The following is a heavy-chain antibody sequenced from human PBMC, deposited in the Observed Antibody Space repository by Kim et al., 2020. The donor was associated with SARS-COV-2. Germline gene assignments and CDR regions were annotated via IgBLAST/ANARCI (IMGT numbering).Heavy chain of an antibody. J-gene: IGHJ6*02. V-gene: IGHV4-39*01. CDR2: IYYSGST. Sequence: SETLSLTCTVSGGSISSSSYYWGWIRQPPGKGLEWIGSIYYSGSTYYNPSLKSRVTISVDTSKNQFSLKLSSVTAADTAVYYYARTGGYSYGLYYYGMDVWGQGTTVTVSS. CDR1: GGSISSSSYY. CDR3: ARTGGYSYGLYYYGMDV. D-gene: IGHD5-18*01.